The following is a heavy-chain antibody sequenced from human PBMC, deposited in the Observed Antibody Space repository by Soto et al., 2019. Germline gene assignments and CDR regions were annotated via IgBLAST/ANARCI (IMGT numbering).Heavy chain of an antibody. J-gene: IGHJ3*02. V-gene: IGHV3-23*01. Sequence: GGSLRLSCAASGFTFSSYAMSWVRQAPGKGLEWVSAISGSGGSTYYADSVKGRFTISRDNSKNTLYLQMNSLRAEDTAVYYCAKDLRKHPKGYCTNGVCYTGAFDIWGQGTMVTVSS. CDR1: GFTFSSYA. CDR2: ISGSGGST. D-gene: IGHD2-8*01. CDR3: AKDLRKHPKGYCTNGVCYTGAFDI.